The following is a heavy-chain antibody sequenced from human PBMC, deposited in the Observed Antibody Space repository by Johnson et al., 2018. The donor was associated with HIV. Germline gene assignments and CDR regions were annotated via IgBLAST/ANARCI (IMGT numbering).Heavy chain of an antibody. V-gene: IGHV3-9*01. CDR2: IYSGGST. J-gene: IGHJ3*02. CDR1: GFTFDDYA. D-gene: IGHD1-26*01. CDR3: AKAVSGSYDDAFDI. Sequence: VQLVESGGGLVQPGRSLRLSCVASGFTFDDYAMHWVRQAPGKGLEWVSVIYSGGSTYYADSVKGRFTISRDNSKNTLYLQMNSLRAEDTALYYCAKAVSGSYDDAFDIWGQGTMVTVSS.